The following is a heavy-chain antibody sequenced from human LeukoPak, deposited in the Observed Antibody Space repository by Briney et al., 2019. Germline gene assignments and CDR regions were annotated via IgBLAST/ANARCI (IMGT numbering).Heavy chain of an antibody. Sequence: SETLSLTCTVSGGSISSSSYYWGWIRQPPGKGLEWIGSIYYSGSTYYNPSLKSRVTISVDTSKNQLSLKLSSVTAADTAVYYCARVPDLYSYDPSFDYWGQGTLVTVSS. CDR1: GGSISSSSYY. J-gene: IGHJ4*02. CDR2: IYYSGST. D-gene: IGHD5-18*01. CDR3: ARVPDLYSYDPSFDY. V-gene: IGHV4-39*07.